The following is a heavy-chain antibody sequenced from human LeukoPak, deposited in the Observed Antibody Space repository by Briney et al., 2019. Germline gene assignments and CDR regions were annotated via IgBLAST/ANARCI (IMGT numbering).Heavy chain of an antibody. CDR1: GYTFTRYD. J-gene: IGHJ6*02. CDR3: ARGLYYYGLDV. V-gene: IGHV1-8*01. CDR2: MNPSNGNT. Sequence: ASVKVSCKASGYTFTRYDINWVRQAPGQGLEWMGWMNPSNGNTGYAQKFQGRVTMTRSTSIDTAYMELNTLTSDDTAAYYCARGLYYYGLDVWGQGTTVTVSS.